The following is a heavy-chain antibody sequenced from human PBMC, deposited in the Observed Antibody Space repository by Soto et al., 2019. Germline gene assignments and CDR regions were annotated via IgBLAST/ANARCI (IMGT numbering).Heavy chain of an antibody. CDR3: ARESHDILTGPPWVWYFDL. Sequence: QVQLQQWGAGPLRPLETLSLTCGVSGGSVSGYYWAWIRQSPGKGLEWIGEINDRGSINYNPSLNSRVSISVATSKNHYSLNLRSVTAADTAVYYCARESHDILTGPPWVWYFDLWGRGTLVTVSS. CDR1: GGSVSGYY. V-gene: IGHV4-34*01. CDR2: INDRGSI. J-gene: IGHJ2*01. D-gene: IGHD3-9*01.